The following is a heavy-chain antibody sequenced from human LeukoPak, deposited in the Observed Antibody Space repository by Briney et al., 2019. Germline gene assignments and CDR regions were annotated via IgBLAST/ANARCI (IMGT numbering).Heavy chain of an antibody. D-gene: IGHD6-19*01. V-gene: IGHV4-39*07. CDR1: VDSISSSIYY. CDR2: IYYSGST. Sequence: SETLSLTCIVSVDSISSSIYYCGSIRQPAGKGLEWILNIYYSGSTYYNASLKSRLTISVDTSKNQFSRRLSSVTAADTAVYYCASLSGSSGWYGQWGDRYFDLWGRGALVTVSS. J-gene: IGHJ2*01. CDR3: ASLSGSSGWYGQWGDRYFDL.